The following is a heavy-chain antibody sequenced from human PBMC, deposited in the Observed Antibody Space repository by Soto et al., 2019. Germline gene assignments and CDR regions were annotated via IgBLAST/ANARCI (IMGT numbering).Heavy chain of an antibody. CDR3: AKEEYYYDSSVPGGAFDI. Sequence: QVQLVESGGGVVQPGRSLRLSCAASGFTFSSYGMHWVRQAPGKGLEWVAVISYDGSNKYYADSVKGRFTISRDNSKNTLYLQMNSLRAEDTAVYYCAKEEYYYDSSVPGGAFDIWGQGTMVTVSS. J-gene: IGHJ3*02. CDR2: ISYDGSNK. D-gene: IGHD3-22*01. V-gene: IGHV3-30*18. CDR1: GFTFSSYG.